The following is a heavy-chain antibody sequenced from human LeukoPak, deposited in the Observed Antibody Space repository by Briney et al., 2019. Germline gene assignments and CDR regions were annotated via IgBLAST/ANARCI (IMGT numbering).Heavy chain of an antibody. V-gene: IGHV3-30*04. Sequence: GGSLRLSCAVSGFTFSTYAMHWVRQAPGKGLEWVAFISYDGDNKNYADSVKGRFTISRDNSKNTLYLQMNSLRAEDTAVYYCARTPAAPGSLFDYWGQGTLVTVSS. CDR1: GFTFSTYA. D-gene: IGHD6-13*01. CDR3: ARTPAAPGSLFDY. CDR2: ISYDGDNK. J-gene: IGHJ4*02.